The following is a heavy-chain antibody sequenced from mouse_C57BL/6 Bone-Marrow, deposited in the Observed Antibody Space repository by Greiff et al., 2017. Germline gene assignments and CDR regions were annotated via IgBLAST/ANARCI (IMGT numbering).Heavy chain of an antibody. Sequence: QVQLQQPGAELVKPGASVKLSCKASGYTFTSYWMHWVKQRPGQGLEWIGMIHPNSGSTNYNEKFKSKATLTVDKSSSTAYMQLSSLTSEDSAVYYCARGGITTKYYFDYWGQGTTLTVSS. CDR2: IHPNSGST. CDR1: GYTFTSYW. J-gene: IGHJ2*01. V-gene: IGHV1-64*01. D-gene: IGHD2-4*01. CDR3: ARGGITTKYYFDY.